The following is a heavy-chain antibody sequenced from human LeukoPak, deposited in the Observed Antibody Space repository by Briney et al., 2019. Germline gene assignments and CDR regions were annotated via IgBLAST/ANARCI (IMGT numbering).Heavy chain of an antibody. J-gene: IGHJ6*03. CDR1: GFTFSTYN. Sequence: GGSLRLSCAASGFTFSTYNMNWVRQAPGKGLEWVSSITSSSSYTFYADSVKGRFTISRDNAQNSLYLQMNSLRAEDTAVYYCARGSGYSSFYYYMDVWGKGTTVTVSS. V-gene: IGHV3-21*01. CDR2: ITSSSSYT. CDR3: ARGSGYSSFYYYMDV. D-gene: IGHD6-19*01.